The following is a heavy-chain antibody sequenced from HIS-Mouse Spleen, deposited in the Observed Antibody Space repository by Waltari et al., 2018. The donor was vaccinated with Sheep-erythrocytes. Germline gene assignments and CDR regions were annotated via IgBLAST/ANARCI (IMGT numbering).Heavy chain of an antibody. CDR3: AKGDAMVYDAFDI. V-gene: IGHV3-30*18. D-gene: IGHD2-8*01. CDR2: ISYDGSNK. CDR1: GSTFSSSG. J-gene: IGHJ3*02. Sequence: QVQLVASGVGVVQPGRSLRLSWAAPGSTFSSSGMHWVRQAPGKGLEWVAVISYDGSNKYYADSVKGRFTISRDNSKNTLYLQMNSLRAEDTAVYYCAKGDAMVYDAFDIWGQGTMVTVSS.